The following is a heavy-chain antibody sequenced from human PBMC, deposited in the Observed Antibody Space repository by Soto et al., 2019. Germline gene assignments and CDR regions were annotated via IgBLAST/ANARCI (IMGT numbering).Heavy chain of an antibody. CDR2: IRSKANSYAT. CDR1: GFNFSGSA. CDR3: TSPYDFWSGYYYYYMDV. D-gene: IGHD3-3*01. V-gene: IGHV3-73*01. Sequence: EVQLVESGGGLVQPGGSLKLSCAASGFNFSGSAMHWVRQASGTGLEWVGRIRSKANSYATAYAASVKGRFTISRDDSKNTAYLQMNSLKTEDTAVYYCTSPYDFWSGYYYYYMDVWGKGTTVTVSS. J-gene: IGHJ6*03.